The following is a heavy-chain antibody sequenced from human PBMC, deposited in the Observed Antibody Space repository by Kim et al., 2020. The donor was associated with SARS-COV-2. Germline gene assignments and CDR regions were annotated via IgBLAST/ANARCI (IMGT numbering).Heavy chain of an antibody. CDR2: ISGSSSYI. CDR3: ARGLRGGYDYFDY. D-gene: IGHD5-12*01. V-gene: IGHV3-21*01. CDR1: GFTFSSYS. Sequence: GGSLRLSCAASGFTFSSYSMNWVRQAPGKGLEWVSSISGSSSYIYYADSVKGRFTISRDNAKNSLYLQMNSLRAEDTAVYYCARGLRGGYDYFDYWGQGTLVTVSS. J-gene: IGHJ4*02.